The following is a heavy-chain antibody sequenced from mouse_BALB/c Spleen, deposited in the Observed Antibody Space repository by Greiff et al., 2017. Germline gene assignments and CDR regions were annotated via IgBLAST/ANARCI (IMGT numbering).Heavy chain of an antibody. CDR1: GFSLTGYG. CDR3: AREGFITTAGDY. D-gene: IGHD1-2*01. Sequence: QVQLQQSGPGLVAPSQSLSITSTVSGFSLTGYGVNWVRQPPGKGLEWLGMIWGDGSTDYNSALKSRLSISKDNSKSQVFLKMNSLQTDDTAWYYCAREGFITTAGDYWGQGTSVTVSS. V-gene: IGHV2-6-7*01. J-gene: IGHJ4*01. CDR2: IWGDGST.